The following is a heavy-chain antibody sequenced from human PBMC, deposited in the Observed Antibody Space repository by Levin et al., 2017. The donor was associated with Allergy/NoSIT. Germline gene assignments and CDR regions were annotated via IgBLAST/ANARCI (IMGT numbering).Heavy chain of an antibody. CDR3: ARQDSRGLKRTYWYFDL. CDR2: IYYTGRI. Sequence: SETLSLTCSVSGVSVTNHDYYWGWVRQPPGKGLEWIGNIYYTGRIYSNPSLRSRVTISIDSSKEQFSLNLTSVTAADTALYFCARQDSRGLKRTYWYFDLWGRGTLVSVTS. J-gene: IGHJ2*01. CDR1: GVSVTNHDYY. V-gene: IGHV4-39*01. D-gene: IGHD3-22*01.